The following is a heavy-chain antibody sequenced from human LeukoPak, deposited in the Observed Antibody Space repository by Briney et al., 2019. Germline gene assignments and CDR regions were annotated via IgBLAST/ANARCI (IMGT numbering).Heavy chain of an antibody. Sequence: SETLSLTCAVYGGSFSSYYWSWIRRPPGKGLEWIGEINHSGSTNYNPSLKSRVTISVDTSKNQFSLKLSSVTAADTAVYYCARGLGSGWPTYFDYWGQGALVTVSS. J-gene: IGHJ4*02. CDR1: GGSFSSYY. CDR3: ARGLGSGWPTYFDY. CDR2: INHSGST. V-gene: IGHV4-34*01. D-gene: IGHD6-19*01.